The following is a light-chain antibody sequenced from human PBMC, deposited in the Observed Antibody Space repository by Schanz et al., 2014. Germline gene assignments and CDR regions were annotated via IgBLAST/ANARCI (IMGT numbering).Light chain of an antibody. CDR3: AAWDDSLNGVV. CDR2: SNT. J-gene: IGLJ2*01. CDR1: SSNIGSNT. Sequence: QSVLTQPPSASATPGQRVTISCSGGSSNIGSNTVNWYQHLPGTAPKLLIYSNTQRPSGVPDRFSGSKSGTSASLAISGLQSEDEADYYCAAWDDSLNGVVFGGGTKLTVL. V-gene: IGLV1-44*01.